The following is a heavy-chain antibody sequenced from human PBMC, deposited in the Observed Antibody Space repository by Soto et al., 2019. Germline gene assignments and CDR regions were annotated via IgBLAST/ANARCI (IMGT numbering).Heavy chain of an antibody. Sequence: SETLSLTCAVYGGSFSGYYWSWIRQPPGKGLEWIGEINHSGSTNYNPSLKSRVTISVDTSKNQFSLKLSSVTAADTAVYYCARGLEYYDSSGYRGYGMDVWGQGTTVTVSS. J-gene: IGHJ6*02. D-gene: IGHD3-22*01. CDR3: ARGLEYYDSSGYRGYGMDV. CDR1: GGSFSGYY. V-gene: IGHV4-34*01. CDR2: INHSGST.